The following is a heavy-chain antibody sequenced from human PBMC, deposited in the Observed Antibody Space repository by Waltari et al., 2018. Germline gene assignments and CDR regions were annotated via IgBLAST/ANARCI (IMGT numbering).Heavy chain of an antibody. D-gene: IGHD6-19*01. CDR3: ARVADSSGLGYYNHYLMDV. Sequence: QVQLQESGPGLVKPSEPLSPTCGASGYSLSSGYYWGWIRQPPGKGLEWMGSIYHSGNTYYNPSIKSRVTISVDTSRNQFSLNLKSVTATDTAVYYCARVADSSGLGYYNHYLMDVWGKGATVTVSS. V-gene: IGHV4-38-2*01. J-gene: IGHJ6*03. CDR1: GYSLSSGYY. CDR2: IYHSGNT.